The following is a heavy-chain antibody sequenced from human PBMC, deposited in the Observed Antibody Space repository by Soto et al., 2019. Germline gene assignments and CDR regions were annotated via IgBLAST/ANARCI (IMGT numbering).Heavy chain of an antibody. V-gene: IGHV3-23*01. CDR2: ISGSGGST. J-gene: IGHJ6*02. Sequence: GGSLRLSCAASGFTFSSYSMSWVRQAPGKGLEWVSAISGSGGSTYYADSVKGRFTISRDKSKNTLYLQMNRLRAEATAIYYCAKSEHGNTYYYDGMDVWGQGTTVTVSS. CDR1: GFTFSSYS. CDR3: AKSEHGNTYYYDGMDV.